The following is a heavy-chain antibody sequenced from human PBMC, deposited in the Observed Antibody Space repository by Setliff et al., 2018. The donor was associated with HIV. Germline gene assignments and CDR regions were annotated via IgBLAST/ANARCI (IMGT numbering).Heavy chain of an antibody. J-gene: IGHJ5*02. CDR1: GGSINTGGYY. CDR3: SRGTYYKGLDP. D-gene: IGHD3-10*01. Sequence: SETLSLTCVVSGGSINTGGYYWTWIRQVPGKGLEWIGSIYYTGTTNYNPSLESRLTISIDTSQNHFSLKLTSVTAAETALYFCSRGTYYKGLDPWGQGTLVTVSS. CDR2: IYYTGTT. V-gene: IGHV4-31*11.